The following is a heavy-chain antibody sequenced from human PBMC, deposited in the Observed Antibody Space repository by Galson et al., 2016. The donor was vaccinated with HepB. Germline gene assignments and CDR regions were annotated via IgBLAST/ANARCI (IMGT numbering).Heavy chain of an antibody. D-gene: IGHD3-3*01. CDR3: VRDGRIRSGSFRRWDY. CDR1: GFTFNTYE. Sequence: SLRLSCAASGFTFNTYEINWVRQAPGKGLEWVSYISDSGHTIYYADSVRGRFTISRDNVDNSLYLQMNSLRAEDTAVYYCVRDGRIRSGSFRRWDYWGRGTLVTVFS. CDR2: ISDSGHTI. V-gene: IGHV3-48*03. J-gene: IGHJ4*02.